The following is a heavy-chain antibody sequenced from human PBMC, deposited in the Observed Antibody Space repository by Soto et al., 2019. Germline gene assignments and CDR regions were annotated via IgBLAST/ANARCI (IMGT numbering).Heavy chain of an antibody. CDR1: GFTFSSYA. D-gene: IGHD6-13*01. Sequence: PGGSLRLSCAASGFTFSSYAMSWVRQAPGKGLEWVSAISGSGGSTYYADSVKGRFTISRGNSKNTLYLQMNSLRAEDTAVYYCAKATVGGPYSSSWNYWGRGTLVTVSS. CDR2: ISGSGGST. V-gene: IGHV3-23*01. J-gene: IGHJ4*02. CDR3: AKATVGGPYSSSWNY.